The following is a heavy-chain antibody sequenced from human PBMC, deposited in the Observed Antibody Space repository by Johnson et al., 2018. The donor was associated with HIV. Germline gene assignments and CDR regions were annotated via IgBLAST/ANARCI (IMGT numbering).Heavy chain of an antibody. CDR2: ISYHGGTK. D-gene: IGHD4-17*01. CDR3: ARWGTVTTDAFDI. CDR1: GFTFSSYG. V-gene: IGHV3-30*03. J-gene: IGHJ3*02. Sequence: QVQLVESGGGLVQPGRSLRLSCAASGFTFSSYGMHWVRQAPGKGLEWVAVISYHGGTKYSADSVKGRFTISRENAKNSLYLQMNSLRAGDTAVYYCARWGTVTTDAFDIWGQGTMVTVSS.